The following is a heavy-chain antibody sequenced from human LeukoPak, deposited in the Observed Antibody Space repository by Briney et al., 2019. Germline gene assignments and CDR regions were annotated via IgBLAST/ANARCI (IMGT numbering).Heavy chain of an antibody. CDR2: IFYSGRT. V-gene: IGHV4-39*01. J-gene: IGHJ5*02. CDR1: GGSISGSNYY. D-gene: IGHD3-16*01. CDR3: ARLLGLGDPPVNGFAP. Sequence: PSETLSLTCIVSGGSISGSNYYWGWIRQPPGMGLEWIGSIFYSGRTYFNPSLKSRVTISVDTSKNQFSLRLSSVTAADTAGYFCARLLGLGDPPVNGFAPWGQEPLVTVSS.